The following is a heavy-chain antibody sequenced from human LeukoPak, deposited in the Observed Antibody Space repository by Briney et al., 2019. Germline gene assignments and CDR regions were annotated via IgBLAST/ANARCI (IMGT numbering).Heavy chain of an antibody. CDR1: GFTFCGSA. V-gene: IGHV3-73*01. J-gene: IGHJ5*02. CDR2: LSSKANSYAP. CDR3: TRLGSSGWYNWFDP. Sequence: GGSLRLYCAASGFTFCGSAMLWVRPASGQGLVWVGSLSSKANSYAPEYDASVKGKFTISRNDSKNTAYRQMNGLETEDTAGYYLTRLGSSGWYNWFDPWGQGTLVTVSS. D-gene: IGHD6-19*01.